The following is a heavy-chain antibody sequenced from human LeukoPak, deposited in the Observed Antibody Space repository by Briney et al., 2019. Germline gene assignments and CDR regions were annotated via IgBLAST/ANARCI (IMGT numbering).Heavy chain of an antibody. CDR2: IYYSGTT. Sequence: SETLSLTCTVSGGSISSYYWSWIRQPPGKGLEWIGYIYYSGTTDYNPSLKSRVTISVDTSNNQFSLKVISVTAADTAVYYCARSSGAYRSFDYGAQGTLVPVSS. CDR1: GGSISSYY. CDR3: ARSSGAYRSFDY. V-gene: IGHV4-59*01. D-gene: IGHD1-26*01. J-gene: IGHJ4*02.